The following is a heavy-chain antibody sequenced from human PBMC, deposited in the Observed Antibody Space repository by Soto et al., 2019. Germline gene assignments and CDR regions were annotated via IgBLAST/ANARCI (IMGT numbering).Heavy chain of an antibody. D-gene: IGHD2-2*01. CDR2: IDSYGSST. J-gene: IGHJ6*02. CDR1: GFTFSRHW. Sequence: EVQLVESGGGLVQPGGSLRLACAASGFTFSRHWMHWVRQAPGKGLVWVSRIDSYGSSTHYADSVKGRFTISRDNAKNTYYLQMNTWRAEDTAVYYCASPVVTAAMGGPYFDGVDVWGQGTTVTVSS. V-gene: IGHV3-74*01. CDR3: ASPVVTAAMGGPYFDGVDV.